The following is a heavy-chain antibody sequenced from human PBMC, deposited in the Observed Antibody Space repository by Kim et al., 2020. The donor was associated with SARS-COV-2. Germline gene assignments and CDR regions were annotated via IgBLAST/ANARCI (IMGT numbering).Heavy chain of an antibody. CDR3: AREGGTKWDY. V-gene: IGHV1-3*01. Sequence: NTKYSQKFQGRVTITRDTSASTAYMELSSLRSEDTAVYYCAREGGTKWDYWGQGTLVTVSS. D-gene: IGHD2-8*01. CDR2: NT. J-gene: IGHJ4*02.